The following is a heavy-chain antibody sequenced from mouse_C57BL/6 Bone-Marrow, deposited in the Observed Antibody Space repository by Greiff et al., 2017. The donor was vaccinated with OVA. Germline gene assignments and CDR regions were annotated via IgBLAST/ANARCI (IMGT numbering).Heavy chain of an antibody. V-gene: IGHV3-6*01. CDR3: ARDPITTVRGWYFDV. CDR1: GYSITSGYY. CDR2: ISYDGSN. Sequence: EVQLQQSGPGLVKPSQSLSLTCSVTGYSITSGYYWNWIRQFPGNKLEWMGYISYDGSNNYNPSLKNRISITRDTSKNQFFLKLNSVTTEDTATYYCARDPITTVRGWYFDVWGTGTTVTVSS. J-gene: IGHJ1*03. D-gene: IGHD1-1*01.